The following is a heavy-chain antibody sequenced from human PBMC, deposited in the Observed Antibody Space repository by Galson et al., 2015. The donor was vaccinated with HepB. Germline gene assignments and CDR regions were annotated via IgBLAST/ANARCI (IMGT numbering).Heavy chain of an antibody. D-gene: IGHD3-22*01. Sequence: SVKVSCKASGYTFTSYYMHWVRQAPGQGLEWMGIINPSGGSTSYAQKFQGRVTMTRDTSTSTVYMELSSLRSEDTAVYYCARDKSITMIVVAEGWALDIWGQGTMVTVSS. CDR1: GYTFTSYY. V-gene: IGHV1-46*01. J-gene: IGHJ3*02. CDR2: INPSGGST. CDR3: ARDKSITMIVVAEGWALDI.